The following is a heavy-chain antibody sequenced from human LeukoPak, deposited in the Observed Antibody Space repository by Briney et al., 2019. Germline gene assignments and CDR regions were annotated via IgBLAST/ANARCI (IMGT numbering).Heavy chain of an antibody. CDR1: EFTFSSHV. CDR3: ARRNVKFSDYGRMDY. Sequence: GGSLRLSCEASEFTFSSHVMHWFRLAPGKGLEWVAVISADGTTAYYSDSVKGRFTVSRDNAKNTLYLQMNSLKGDDTALYYCARRNVKFSDYGRMDYWGQGALVTVSS. J-gene: IGHJ4*02. V-gene: IGHV3-30*03. D-gene: IGHD4-17*01. CDR2: ISADGTTA.